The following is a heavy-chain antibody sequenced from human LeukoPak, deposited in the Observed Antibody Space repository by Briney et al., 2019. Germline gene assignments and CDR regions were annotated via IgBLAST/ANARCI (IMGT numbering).Heavy chain of an antibody. V-gene: IGHV3-21*01. D-gene: IGHD3-22*01. J-gene: IGHJ4*02. CDR1: GFPFDTHD. CDR3: ARDSRKAGYYSEF. Sequence: GGSLRLSCAASGFPFDTHDLMWVRQAPGKGRECVAYISRTRTYIYYEDSVKGRFTISRENAKNLVHLQMNSLRAEDTAVYFCARDSRKAGYYSEFWGQGTVVTVSS. CDR2: ISRTRTYI.